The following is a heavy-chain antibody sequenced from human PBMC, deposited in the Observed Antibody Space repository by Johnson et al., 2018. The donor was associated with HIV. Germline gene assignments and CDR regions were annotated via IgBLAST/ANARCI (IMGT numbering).Heavy chain of an antibody. J-gene: IGHJ3*02. CDR2: ISYDGSNK. CDR3: AREAHYYDSSGLKRGAFDI. V-gene: IGHV3-30-3*01. D-gene: IGHD3-22*01. Sequence: QVQLVESGGGLVKPGGSLRLSCAASGFTFSSYAMHWVRQAPGKGLEWVAVISYDGSNKYYADSVKGRFTISRDNSKNTLYLQMNSLRAEDTAVYYCAREAHYYDSSGLKRGAFDIWGQGTMVTVSS. CDR1: GFTFSSYA.